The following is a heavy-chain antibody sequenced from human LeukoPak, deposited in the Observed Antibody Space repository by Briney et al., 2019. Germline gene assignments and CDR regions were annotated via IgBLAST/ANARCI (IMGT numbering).Heavy chain of an antibody. CDR2: IYYSGST. J-gene: IGHJ5*02. CDR3: AVNWNYVDKWFDP. Sequence: SETLSLTCTVSGGSISSSSYYWGWIRQPPGKGLEWSGSIYYSGSTYYNPSLKSRVTISVDTSKNQFSLKLSSVTAADTAVYYCAVNWNYVDKWFDPWGQGTLVTVSS. V-gene: IGHV4-39*01. CDR1: GGSISSSSYY. D-gene: IGHD1-7*01.